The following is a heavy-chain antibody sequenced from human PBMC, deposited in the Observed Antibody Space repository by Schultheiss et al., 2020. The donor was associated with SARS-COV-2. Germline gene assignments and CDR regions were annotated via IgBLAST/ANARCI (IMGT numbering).Heavy chain of an antibody. D-gene: IGHD2-2*01. CDR3: AKDRWYQLLTYGMDV. J-gene: IGHJ6*02. V-gene: IGHV3-74*01. Sequence: GGSLRLSCAASGFTFSSYAMSWVRQAPGKGLVWVSRINSDGSSTSYADSVKGRFTISRDNSKNTLYLQMNSLRAEDTALYYCAKDRWYQLLTYGMDVWGQGTTVTVSS. CDR2: INSDGSST. CDR1: GFTFSSYA.